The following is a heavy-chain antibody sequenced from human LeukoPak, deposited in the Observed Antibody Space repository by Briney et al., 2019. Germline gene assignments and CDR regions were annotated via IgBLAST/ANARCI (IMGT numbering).Heavy chain of an antibody. D-gene: IGHD6-19*01. CDR2: ISYDGGKK. CDR3: ARDQGRIAVADHLFDY. Sequence: GRSLRLSCAASGFTFSTYTMHWVRQAPGKGLEWVTFISYDGGKKYTADSVKGRFTISRDNSKNTLYLQMDNLRTEDTAVYYCARDQGRIAVADHLFDYWGQGTLVTVSS. V-gene: IGHV3-30-3*01. CDR1: GFTFSTYT. J-gene: IGHJ4*02.